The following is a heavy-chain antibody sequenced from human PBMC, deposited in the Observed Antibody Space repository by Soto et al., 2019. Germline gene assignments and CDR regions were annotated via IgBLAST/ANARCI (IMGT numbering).Heavy chain of an antibody. CDR3: AREVFSVDTAMGLFDY. V-gene: IGHV1-69*12. J-gene: IGHJ4*02. Sequence: QVQLVQSGAEVKKPGSSVKVSCKASGGTFSSYAISWVRQAPGQGLEWMGGIIPIFGTANYAQKFQGRVTITADESTSTAYMELSSLRSEDTAVYYCAREVFSVDTAMGLFDYWGQGTLVTVSS. CDR2: IIPIFGTA. D-gene: IGHD5-18*01. CDR1: GGTFSSYA.